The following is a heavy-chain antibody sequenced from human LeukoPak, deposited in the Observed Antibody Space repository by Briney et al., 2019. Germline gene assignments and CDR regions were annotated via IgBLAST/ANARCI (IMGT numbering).Heavy chain of an antibody. CDR1: GGSISSYY. CDR2: IYYSGST. Sequence: PSETLSLTCTVSGGSISSYYWSWIRQPPGKGLEWIGYIYYSGSTNYNPSLKSRVTISVDTSKNQFSLKLSSVTAADTAVYYCARGLWFGIDPVYYFDYWGQGTLVTVSS. D-gene: IGHD3-10*01. J-gene: IGHJ4*02. V-gene: IGHV4-59*01. CDR3: ARGLWFGIDPVYYFDY.